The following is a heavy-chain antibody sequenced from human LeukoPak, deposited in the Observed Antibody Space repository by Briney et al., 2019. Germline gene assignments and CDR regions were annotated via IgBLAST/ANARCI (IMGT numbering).Heavy chain of an antibody. CDR3: ARGAVAGNIFDY. V-gene: IGHV3-33*01. D-gene: IGHD6-19*01. CDR1: GFTFSSYG. CDR2: IWYDGSNK. J-gene: IGHJ4*02. Sequence: PGGSLRLSCAASGFTFSSYGMHWVRQAPGKGLEWVAVIWYDGSNKYYADSVKGRFTISRGNSKNTLYLQMNSLRAEDTAVYYCARGAVAGNIFDYWGQGTLVTVSS.